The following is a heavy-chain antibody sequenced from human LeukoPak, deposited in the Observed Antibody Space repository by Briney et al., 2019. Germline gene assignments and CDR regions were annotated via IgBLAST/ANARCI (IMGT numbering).Heavy chain of an antibody. CDR2: ISSSGSTI. D-gene: IGHD6-6*01. J-gene: IGHJ4*02. Sequence: GGSLRLSCAASGFTFSSYEMNWVRQAPGKGLEWVSYISSSGSTIYYADSVKGRFTISRDNAKNSLYLQMNSLRAEDTAVYYCARAGSDSSSSWGQGTLVTVSS. V-gene: IGHV3-48*03. CDR3: ARAGSDSSSS. CDR1: GFTFSSYE.